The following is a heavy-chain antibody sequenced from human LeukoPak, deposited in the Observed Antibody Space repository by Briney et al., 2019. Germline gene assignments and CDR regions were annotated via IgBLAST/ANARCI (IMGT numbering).Heavy chain of an antibody. CDR3: AKAGFDP. CDR1: GFTFSSYG. Sequence: GGSLRLSCAASGFTFSSYGMHWVRQAPGKGLEWVAVISYDGSNEYYADSVKGRFTISRDNSKNTLYLQMNSLRIEDTAVYYCAKAGFDPWGQGTLVTVSS. CDR2: ISYDGSNE. V-gene: IGHV3-30*18. J-gene: IGHJ5*02.